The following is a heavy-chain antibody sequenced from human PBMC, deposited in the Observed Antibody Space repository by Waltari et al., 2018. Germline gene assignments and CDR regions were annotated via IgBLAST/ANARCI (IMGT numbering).Heavy chain of an antibody. Sequence: EVQLLESGGGLVQPGGSLRLSCAASGFTFSNYAMSWVRLAPGKGLEWVSSLSGSGDTTYYAESVKGRFSISRDNAKNSLYLQMNSLRAEDTAVYYCASSGGNGDYVLIGYWGQGTLVTVSS. J-gene: IGHJ4*02. D-gene: IGHD4-17*01. V-gene: IGHV3-23*01. CDR2: LSGSGDTT. CDR1: GFTFSNYA. CDR3: ASSGGNGDYVLIGY.